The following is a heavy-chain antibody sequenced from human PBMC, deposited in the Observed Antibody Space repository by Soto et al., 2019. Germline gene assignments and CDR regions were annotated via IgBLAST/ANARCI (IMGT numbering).Heavy chain of an antibody. D-gene: IGHD3-22*01. Sequence: GGSLRLSCAASGFTFSSYAMSWVRQAPGKGLEWVSDISGSGGSTYYADSVKGRFTISRDNSKNTLYLQMNSLRAEDTAVYYCATSPYFYDSSGYPFDYWGQGTLVTVSS. CDR2: ISGSGGST. J-gene: IGHJ4*02. CDR1: GFTFSSYA. V-gene: IGHV3-23*01. CDR3: ATSPYFYDSSGYPFDY.